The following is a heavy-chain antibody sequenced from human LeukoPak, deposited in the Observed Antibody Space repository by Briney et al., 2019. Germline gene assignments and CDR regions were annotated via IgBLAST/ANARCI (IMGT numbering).Heavy chain of an antibody. CDR2: IYPGDSDT. V-gene: IGHV5-51*01. CDR1: GYIFTSYW. D-gene: IGHD3-9*01. J-gene: IGHJ4*02. CDR3: ARQRDILTGFSTFDY. Sequence: GESLKISCKGSGYIFTSYWIGWVRQMPGKSLEWMGIIYPGDSDTRYSPSFQGQVTISADKSSSTAYLQWSSLKASDTAMYYCARQRDILTGFSTFDYWGQGTLVTVSS.